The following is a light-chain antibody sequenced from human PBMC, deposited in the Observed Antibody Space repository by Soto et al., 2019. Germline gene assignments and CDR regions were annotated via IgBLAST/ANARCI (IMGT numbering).Light chain of an antibody. CDR2: GAS. J-gene: IGKJ5*01. CDR1: QRVGSK. Sequence: IVMKKYPATLSVSPEERATLSCRASQRVGSKLAWYQQKPGQAPRLLIYGASTRATGIPARFSGSGSGTELTLTISILQSEDFAVYYCQQYSKWLITFGHGTRLEIK. V-gene: IGKV3-15*01. CDR3: QQYSKWLIT.